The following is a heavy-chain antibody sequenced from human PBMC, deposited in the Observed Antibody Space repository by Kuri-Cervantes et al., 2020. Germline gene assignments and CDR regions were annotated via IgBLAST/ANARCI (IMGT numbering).Heavy chain of an antibody. CDR3: ARDRDSSGYYYALDY. Sequence: SETLSLTCTVSGGSLSGYYWSWVRQPPGKGLEWIGYIYFSGNTDYNPSLKSRVTISVDTSKNQFSLKLSSVTAADTAVYYCARDRDSSGYYYALDYWGQGTLVTDSS. D-gene: IGHD3-22*01. CDR2: IYFSGNT. V-gene: IGHV4-59*01. CDR1: GGSLSGYY. J-gene: IGHJ4*02.